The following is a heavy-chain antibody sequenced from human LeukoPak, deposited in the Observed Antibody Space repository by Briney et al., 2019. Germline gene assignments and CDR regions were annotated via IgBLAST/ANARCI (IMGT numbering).Heavy chain of an antibody. CDR3: TSLVGSPTY. CDR2: TKSKRDGETT. V-gene: IGHV3-15*01. J-gene: IGHJ4*02. Sequence: GGSLRLSCAGSGFNFQYAWMTCVRQAPGKGLEWVGRTKSKRDGETTDYAALVKSRFSISRDDSKNTVYLQMNSLRTEDTAVYYCTSLVGSPTYWGQGTLVIVSS. CDR1: GFNFQYAW. D-gene: IGHD4-23*01.